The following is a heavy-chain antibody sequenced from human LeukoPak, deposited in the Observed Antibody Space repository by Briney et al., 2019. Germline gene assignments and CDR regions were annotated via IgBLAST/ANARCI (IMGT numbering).Heavy chain of an antibody. J-gene: IGHJ5*02. CDR2: ISASGGT. D-gene: IGHD6-19*01. CDR3: ARSPHNSAWYEKWFDP. CDR1: GGSISTYY. V-gene: IGHV4-4*08. Sequence: SETLSLTCTVSGGSISTYYWSWIRESPGKGLEWIADISASGGTNYNPSLESRVTVSIDSSNNQFSLKLSSVTAADTAVFYCARSPHNSAWYEKWFDPWGQGTLVTVSS.